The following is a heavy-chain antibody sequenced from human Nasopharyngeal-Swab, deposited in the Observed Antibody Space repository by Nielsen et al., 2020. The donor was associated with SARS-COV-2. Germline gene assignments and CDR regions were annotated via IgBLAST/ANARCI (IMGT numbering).Heavy chain of an antibody. V-gene: IGHV3-74*01. CDR2: INSEGSST. D-gene: IGHD1-14*01. J-gene: IGHJ5*02. Sequence: GESLKISCAASGFTFSSYWMHWVRQAPGKGLVWVSRINSEGSSTSYADSVKGRITISRDNAKNTLYLQMNSLRAEDTAVYYCVRSPSSISPGWFDPWGQGTLVTVSS. CDR3: VRSPSSISPGWFDP. CDR1: GFTFSSYW.